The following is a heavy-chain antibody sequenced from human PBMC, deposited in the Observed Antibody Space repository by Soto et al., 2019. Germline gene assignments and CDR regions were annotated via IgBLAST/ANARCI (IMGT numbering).Heavy chain of an antibody. CDR3: ARSPSFIAAAGWYYYYYMDV. V-gene: IGHV3-20*01. D-gene: IGHD6-13*01. CDR1: GYTHTFNTYA. Sequence: GGSLRLSCAGSGYTHTFNTYAMSWVRQAPGKGLEWVAGISPTGGSTGYADSVKGRFTISRDNAKNSLYLQMNSLRAEDTALYHCARSPSFIAAAGWYYYYYMDVWGKGTTVTVSS. J-gene: IGHJ6*03. CDR2: ISPTGGST.